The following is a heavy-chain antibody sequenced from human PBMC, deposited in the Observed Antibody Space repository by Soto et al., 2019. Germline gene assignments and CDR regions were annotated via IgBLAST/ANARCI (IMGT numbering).Heavy chain of an antibody. CDR1: GFTFSDYA. CDR2: INGGGGST. J-gene: IGHJ3*02. CDR3: AAVRWGGDAFEI. Sequence: EVQLLESGGGLVQPGGSLRLSCAASGFTFSDYAITWVRQAPGKGLEWVSGINGGGGSTYYADSVKGRFTISRDNSKNPLYVQMYSLRAEDTAVDHWAAVRWGGDAFEIWGQGTMVTVSS. V-gene: IGHV3-23*01. D-gene: IGHD3-16*01.